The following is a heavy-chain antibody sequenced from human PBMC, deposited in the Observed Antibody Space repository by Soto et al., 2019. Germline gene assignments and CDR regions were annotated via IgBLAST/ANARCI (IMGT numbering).Heavy chain of an antibody. CDR2: IIPVFGTT. CDR1: GGTFSNYT. V-gene: IGHV1-69*01. CDR3: ARSSLSTVVRTPNGNPDGYGKEV. Sequence: QVQLVQSGAEVKKPGSSVKVFCKASGGTFSNYTISWVRQAPGQGLEWMGGIIPVFGTTDYEQKFQGRVTFAADGYTHTAYMKLSSLRYADTAVYYWARSSLSTVVRTPNGNPDGYGKEVWGQGTLVTVSS. D-gene: IGHD2-2*01. J-gene: IGHJ6*02.